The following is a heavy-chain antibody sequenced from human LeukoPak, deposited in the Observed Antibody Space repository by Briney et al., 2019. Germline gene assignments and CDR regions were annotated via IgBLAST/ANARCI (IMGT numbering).Heavy chain of an antibody. CDR1: GGSISSYY. CDR2: IYYSGST. V-gene: IGHV4-59*12. D-gene: IGHD6-6*01. J-gene: IGHJ4*02. CDR3: ARDRGQLVSPFDY. Sequence: SETLSLTCTVSGGSISSYYWSWIRQPPGRGLEWIGYIYYSGSTSYNPSLKSRVTISVDTSKNQLSLMLTSVTAADTAVYYCARDRGQLVSPFDYWGQGTLVTVSS.